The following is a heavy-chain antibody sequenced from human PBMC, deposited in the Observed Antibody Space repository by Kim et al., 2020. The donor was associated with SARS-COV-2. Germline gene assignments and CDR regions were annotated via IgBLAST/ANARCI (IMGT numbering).Heavy chain of an antibody. CDR3: GRSIGGYLDN. Sequence: GGSLRLSCGASGFTFSSYWMHWVRQAPGKGLEWVSLINPDGTTTTYADSVKGRFSISRDNAQNTLFLHVDSLRGEDTAVYFCGRSIGGYLDNWGQGTQVT. V-gene: IGHV3-74*01. CDR1: GFTFSSYW. CDR2: INPDGTTT. D-gene: IGHD2-21*01. J-gene: IGHJ4*02.